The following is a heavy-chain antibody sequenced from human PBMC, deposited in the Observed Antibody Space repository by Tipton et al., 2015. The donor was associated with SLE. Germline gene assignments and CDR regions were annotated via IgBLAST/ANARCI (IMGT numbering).Heavy chain of an antibody. CDR1: GGSISSSSYY. D-gene: IGHD2-21*02. CDR2: IYYSGST. Sequence: TLSLTCTVSGGSISSSSYYWGWIRQPPGKGLKWIGSIYYSGSTYYNPSLKSRVTISVDTSKNQFSLKLSSVTAADTAVYYCARDKVTETRRPFYFDYWGQGTLVTVSS. CDR3: ARDKVTETRRPFYFDY. V-gene: IGHV4-39*07. J-gene: IGHJ4*02.